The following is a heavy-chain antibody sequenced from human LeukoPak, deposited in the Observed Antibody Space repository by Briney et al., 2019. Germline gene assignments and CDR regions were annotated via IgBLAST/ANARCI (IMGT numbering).Heavy chain of an antibody. CDR1: GFTFSSYA. CDR3: AKDPDYYYGMDV. CDR2: IGGSGGST. J-gene: IGHJ6*02. V-gene: IGHV3-23*01. Sequence: PGGSLRLSCAASGFTFSSYAMSWVRQAPGKGLEWVSAIGGSGGSTYYADSVKGRFTISRDNSKNTLYLQMNSLRAEDTAVYYCAKDPDYYYGMDVWGQGTTVTVSS.